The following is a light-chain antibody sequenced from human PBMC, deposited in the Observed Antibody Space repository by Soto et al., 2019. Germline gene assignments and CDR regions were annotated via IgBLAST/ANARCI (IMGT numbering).Light chain of an antibody. CDR3: LQHNTYPYT. CDR1: EAIANY. V-gene: IGKV1-17*03. Sequence: DIQMTQTPSAMSASVGDRVTITCRASEAIANYLAWFQQEPGKVPKRLIYEASKLQSVVPSRFRGSGSGTEFTLTISSLQPEDFANYYCLQHNTYPYTFGQGTKLEIK. J-gene: IGKJ2*01. CDR2: EAS.